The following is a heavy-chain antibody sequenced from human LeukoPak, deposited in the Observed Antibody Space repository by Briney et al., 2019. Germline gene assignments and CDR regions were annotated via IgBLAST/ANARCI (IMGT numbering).Heavy chain of an antibody. V-gene: IGHV4-39*01. CDR2: IYYTGST. CDR3: VRHFWERSGGKHYFDY. D-gene: IGHD3-3*01. J-gene: IGHJ4*02. Sequence: SETLSLTCTVSGGSIRSSSYSWGWIRQPPGKGLEWIGTIYYTGSTYYSPTLKNRVTISVDTSKNQFSLQLRSVTATDTAVYYCVRHFWERSGGKHYFDYGGQGPLVTVS. CDR1: GGSIRSSSYS.